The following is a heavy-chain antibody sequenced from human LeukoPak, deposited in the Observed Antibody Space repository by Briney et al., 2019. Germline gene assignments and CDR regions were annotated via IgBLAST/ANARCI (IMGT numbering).Heavy chain of an antibody. CDR3: ARDDGYSYRKGVDRFDY. Sequence: GASVKVSCKASGYTFTSYGISWVRQAPGQGLEWMGWISAYNGNTNYAQKLQGRVTMTTDTSTSTAYMELRSLRSDDTAVYYCARDDGYSYRKGVDRFDYWGQGTLVTVSS. D-gene: IGHD5-18*01. J-gene: IGHJ4*02. CDR2: ISAYNGNT. V-gene: IGHV1-18*01. CDR1: GYTFTSYG.